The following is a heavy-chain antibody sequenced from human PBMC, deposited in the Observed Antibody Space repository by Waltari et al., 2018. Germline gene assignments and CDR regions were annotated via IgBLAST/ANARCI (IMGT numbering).Heavy chain of an antibody. D-gene: IGHD1-7*01. CDR1: GFTFSSYG. CDR2: IRYDGSNK. V-gene: IGHV3-30*02. Sequence: QVQLVESGGGVVQPGGSLRLSCAASGFTFSSYGMHWVRQAPGKGLEWVAFIRYDGSNKYYADSVKGRFTISRDNSKNTPYLQMNSLRAEDTAVYYCAKDIRLGTNWFDPWGQGTLVTVSS. J-gene: IGHJ5*02. CDR3: AKDIRLGTNWFDP.